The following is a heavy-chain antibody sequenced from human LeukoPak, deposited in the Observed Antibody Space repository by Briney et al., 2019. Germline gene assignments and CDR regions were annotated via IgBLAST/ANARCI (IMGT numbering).Heavy chain of an antibody. CDR3: AKDARYCSSTSCYQYFDY. V-gene: IGHV3-23*01. J-gene: IGHJ4*02. CDR2: ISGSGIST. Sequence: GGSLRLSCAASGFTFSTYAMSWVRQAPGKGLEWVSAISGSGISTYYADSVKGRFTISRDNSKNTVYLQMNSLRAEDTAVYYCAKDARYCSSTSCYQYFDYWGQGTLVTVSS. CDR1: GFTFSTYA. D-gene: IGHD2-2*01.